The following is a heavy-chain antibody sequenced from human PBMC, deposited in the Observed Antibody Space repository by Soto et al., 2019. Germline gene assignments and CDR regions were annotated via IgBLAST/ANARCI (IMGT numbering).Heavy chain of an antibody. CDR1: GGTFSSYA. CDR3: ARGERIYCGGDCYDY. J-gene: IGHJ4*02. V-gene: IGHV1-69*13. D-gene: IGHD2-21*01. Sequence: VASVKVSCKASGGTFSSYAISWVRQAPGQGLEWMGGIIPIFGTANYAQKFQGRVTITADESTSTAYMELSSLRSEDTAVYYCARGERIYCGGDCYDYWGQGTLVTVSS. CDR2: IIPIFGTA.